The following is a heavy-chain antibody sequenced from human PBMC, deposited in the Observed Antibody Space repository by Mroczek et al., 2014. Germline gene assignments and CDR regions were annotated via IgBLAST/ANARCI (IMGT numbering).Heavy chain of an antibody. CDR2: INPNSGGT. V-gene: IGHV1-2*06. J-gene: IGHJ5*02. D-gene: IGHD2-2*02. CDR3: ARDGVPGYCSSTSCYTDLNWFDP. Sequence: SGAEVKKPGASVKVSCKASGYTFTGYYMHWVRQAPGQGLEWMGRINPNSGGTNYAQKFQGRVAMTRDTSISTAYMELSRLRSDDTAVYYCARDGVPGYCSSTSCYTDLNWFDPWGQGTPGHRLL. CDR1: GYTFTGYY.